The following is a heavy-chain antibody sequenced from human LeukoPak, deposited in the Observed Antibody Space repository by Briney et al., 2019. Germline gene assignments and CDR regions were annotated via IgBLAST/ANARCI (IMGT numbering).Heavy chain of an antibody. D-gene: IGHD6-19*01. CDR3: ARGAGGWYGSYWFDP. CDR2: INPNSGGT. Sequence: ASVKVSCKASGYTFTGYYMHWVRQAPGQGLEWMGWINPNSGGTNYAQKFQGRVTMTRDTSISTAYMELSRLRSDDTAVYYCARGAGGWYGSYWFDPWGQGTLVTVSS. CDR1: GYTFTGYY. J-gene: IGHJ5*02. V-gene: IGHV1-2*02.